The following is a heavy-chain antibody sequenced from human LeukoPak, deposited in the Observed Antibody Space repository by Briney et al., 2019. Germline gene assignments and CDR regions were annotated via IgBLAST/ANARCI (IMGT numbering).Heavy chain of an antibody. V-gene: IGHV4-34*01. CDR1: GWSFSGYY. D-gene: IGHD1-1*01. CDR2: INHSGST. Sequence: SETLSLTCAVYGWSFSGYYWSWIRQPPGKGLEWIGEINHSGSTNYNPSLKGTVTISVATSKNQFSLTLSSVTAADTAVYYCALRVGGTDYWGQGTLVTVSS. J-gene: IGHJ4*02. CDR3: ALRVGGTDY.